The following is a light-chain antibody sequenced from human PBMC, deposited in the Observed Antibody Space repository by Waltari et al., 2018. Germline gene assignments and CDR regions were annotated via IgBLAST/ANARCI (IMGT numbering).Light chain of an antibody. V-gene: IGKV1-39*01. Sequence: DIQMTQSPSSLSASVGDRVTITCRASQTINKYLNWYQQKPGKAHKVLISVVSYLHTGVPSRFSGSGSGTDFTLTISSLQPEDFATYYCQQSDSLPLTFAGGTKVEIK. CDR2: VVS. CDR1: QTINKY. J-gene: IGKJ4*01. CDR3: QQSDSLPLT.